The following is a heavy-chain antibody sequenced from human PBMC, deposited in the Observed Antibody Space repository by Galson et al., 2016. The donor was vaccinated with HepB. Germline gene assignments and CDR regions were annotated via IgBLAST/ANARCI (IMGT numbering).Heavy chain of an antibody. Sequence: LSLTCTVSGGSVNSGRDYWGWIRQPPGKGLEWIGSIYYTGSTYHNPSLKSRLTMSVDTSNNHFSLRLSSVTAADTAVYYCAKGFWNGFFDRFDLWGQGTLVTVSS. V-gene: IGHV4-39*02. CDR3: AKGFWNGFFDRFDL. CDR1: GGSVNSGRDY. CDR2: IYYTGST. J-gene: IGHJ4*02. D-gene: IGHD1-1*01.